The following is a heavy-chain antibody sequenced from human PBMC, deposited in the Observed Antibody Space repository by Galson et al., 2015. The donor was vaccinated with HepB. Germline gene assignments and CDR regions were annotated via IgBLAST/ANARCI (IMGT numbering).Heavy chain of an antibody. Sequence: SETLSLTCAVYGGSFSGYYWSWIRQPPEKGLEWIGEINHSGSTNYNPSLKSRVTISVDTSKNQFSLKLSSVTAADTAVYYCAGGATYGSGSYCPFDYWGQGTLVTVSS. V-gene: IGHV4-34*01. CDR1: GGSFSGYY. CDR2: INHSGST. J-gene: IGHJ4*02. CDR3: AGGATYGSGSYCPFDY. D-gene: IGHD3-10*01.